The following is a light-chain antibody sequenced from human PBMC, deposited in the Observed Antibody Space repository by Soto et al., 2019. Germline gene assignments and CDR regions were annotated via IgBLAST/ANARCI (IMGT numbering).Light chain of an antibody. CDR2: KAS. CDR3: QHYNSYSEA. V-gene: IGKV1-5*03. CDR1: QTISSW. Sequence: DIQMTQSPSTLSGSVGDRVTITCRASQTISSWLAWYQQKPGKAPKLLIYKASTLKSGVPSRFSGSGSGTEFTLTISSLQPDDFPTYYCQHYNSYSEAFGQGTKVEL. J-gene: IGKJ1*01.